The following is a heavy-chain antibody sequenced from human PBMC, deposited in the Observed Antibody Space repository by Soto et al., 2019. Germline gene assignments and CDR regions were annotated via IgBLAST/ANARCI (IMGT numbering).Heavy chain of an antibody. CDR1: GYSVTEYW. CDR2: IYPGDSDA. D-gene: IGHD3-9*01. CDR3: ARQADYNILTGYFYYFDY. Sequence: ESRKIACKSSGYSVTEYWIGLVRQMPGKGLEWMGIIYPGDSDARYSPSFQGQVTISVDTSINTAFLRWNSLTASDTAMYYCARQADYNILTGYFYYFDYWGQGSLVTVSS. J-gene: IGHJ4*02. V-gene: IGHV5-51*01.